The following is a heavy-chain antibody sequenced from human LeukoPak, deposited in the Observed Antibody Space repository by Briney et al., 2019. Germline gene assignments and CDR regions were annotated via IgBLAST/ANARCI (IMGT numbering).Heavy chain of an antibody. J-gene: IGHJ6*02. CDR1: GGTFSNYA. CDR3: ATSIVVASATRGNPPPYHYYYGMDV. V-gene: IGHV1-69*13. CDR2: IIPIFGTA. D-gene: IGHD2-2*01. Sequence: ASVKVSCKASGGTFSNYAINWVRQAPGQGLEWMGGIIPIFGTANYEQKFQGRVTITADESTSTAYMELSSPRSEDTAVYYCATSIVVASATRGNPPPYHYYYGMDVWGQGTTVTVSS.